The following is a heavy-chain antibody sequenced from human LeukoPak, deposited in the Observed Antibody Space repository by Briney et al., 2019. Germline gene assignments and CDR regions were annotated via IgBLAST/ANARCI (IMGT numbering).Heavy chain of an antibody. CDR1: GFTFNTYS. CDR3: ARYFRIAAAAFDY. D-gene: IGHD6-13*01. J-gene: IGHJ4*02. Sequence: PGGSLRLSCAASGFTFNTYSMNWVRQAPGKGLEWVSYISVSSSTIYYADSVKGRFTISRDNAKNSLYLQMNSLRAEDTAVYYCARYFRIAAAAFDYWGQGTLVTVSS. V-gene: IGHV3-48*04. CDR2: ISVSSSTI.